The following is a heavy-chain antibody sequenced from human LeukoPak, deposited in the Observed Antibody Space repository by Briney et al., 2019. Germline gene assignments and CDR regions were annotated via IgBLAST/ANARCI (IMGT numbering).Heavy chain of an antibody. CDR1: GGSMNQYY. D-gene: IGHD5-12*01. CDR2: IYSTGTT. V-gene: IGHV4-4*07. J-gene: IGHJ5*02. Sequence: SETLSLTCTVSGGSMNQYYWSWIRQPAGKGLEWIGRIYSTGTTYYKPSLKSRVTMSVDTSHNQFLLKLNSVTAADTAVYYCAREARSGYEGFWSDPWGQGTVVTVSS. CDR3: AREARSGYEGFWSDP.